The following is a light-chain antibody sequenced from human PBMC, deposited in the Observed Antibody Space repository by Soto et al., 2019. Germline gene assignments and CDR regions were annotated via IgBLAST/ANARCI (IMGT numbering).Light chain of an antibody. CDR2: GAS. CDR1: QSVSYY. V-gene: IGKV1-39*01. CDR3: QQTYTSPLT. J-gene: IGKJ4*01. Sequence: DIQMTQSPSPMSAYVGDSVNITCRASQSVSYYVNWYQQKPGRAPNLLMYGASSLKSGVPSRLTGSGSWTEFTLTITTLQPGDCATYYCQQTYTSPLTFGRGTKVDTK.